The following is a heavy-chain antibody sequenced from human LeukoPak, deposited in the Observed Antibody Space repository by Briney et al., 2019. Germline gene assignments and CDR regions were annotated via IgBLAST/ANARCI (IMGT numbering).Heavy chain of an antibody. CDR2: IWYDGSNK. CDR1: GFTFSSYG. D-gene: IGHD4-17*01. CDR3: ARSPNYGDYSSVDY. V-gene: IGHV3-33*01. J-gene: IGHJ4*02. Sequence: GGSLRLSCAASGFTFSSYGMHWVRPAPGKGLEWVAVIWYDGSNKYYADSVKGRFTISRDNSKNTLYLQMNSLRAEDTAVYYCARSPNYGDYSSVDYWGQGTLVTVSS.